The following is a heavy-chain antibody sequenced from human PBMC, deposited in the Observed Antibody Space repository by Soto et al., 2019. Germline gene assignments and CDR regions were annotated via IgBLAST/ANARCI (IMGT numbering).Heavy chain of an antibody. D-gene: IGHD4-17*01. Sequence: EVQLVESGGGLVQPGRSLRLSCAASGFTFDDYAMHWVRQAPGKGLEWVSGISWNSGNLVYADSVKGRFTISRDNAKNSLYLQMNSLRAEDTALYYCAKGRRPGTTVTTWFDPRGQGTRVTVSS. V-gene: IGHV3-9*01. CDR2: ISWNSGNL. CDR1: GFTFDDYA. J-gene: IGHJ5*02. CDR3: AKGRRPGTTVTTWFDP.